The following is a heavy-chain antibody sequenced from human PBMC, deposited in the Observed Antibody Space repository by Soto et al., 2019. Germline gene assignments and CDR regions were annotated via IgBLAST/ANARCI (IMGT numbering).Heavy chain of an antibody. CDR2: IKPATGNT. CDR3: ARRYKSAGWLEP. J-gene: IGHJ5*02. D-gene: IGHD1-1*01. Sequence: QVQLVQSGAEVKKPGTSVKVSCKASGYSFATYAIHWVRQAPGQGLEWMGWIKPATGNTEYSDKFQDRVSFTRDTSATTAYMEQRGLRSEDTAVYYCARRYKSAGWLEPWGQGTLVTVSS. CDR1: GYSFATYA. V-gene: IGHV1-3*01.